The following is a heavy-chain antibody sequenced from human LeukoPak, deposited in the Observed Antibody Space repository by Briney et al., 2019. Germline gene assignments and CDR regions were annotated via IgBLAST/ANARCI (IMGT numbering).Heavy chain of an antibody. Sequence: PGGSLRLSCAASTFRVSTYSVNWGRQAPGKGLECVSSISSGSDYINYADSVKGRFTISRDNDKNSLYLQMNRLRAEDTAVYYCGSPRWGFGAFDIWGLGTMVTVSS. CDR2: ISSGSDYI. V-gene: IGHV3-21*01. CDR3: GSPRWGFGAFDI. CDR1: TFRVSTYS. J-gene: IGHJ3*02. D-gene: IGHD3-16*01.